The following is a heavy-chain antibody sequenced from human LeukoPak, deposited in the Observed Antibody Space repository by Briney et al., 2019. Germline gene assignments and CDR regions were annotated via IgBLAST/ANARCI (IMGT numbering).Heavy chain of an antibody. CDR2: INWNGGST. CDR1: GFTFSTYG. Sequence: GGSLRLSCVASGFTFSTYGMSWVRRAPGKGLEWVSGINWNGGSTGYADSVKGRFTISRDNAKNSLYLQMNSLRAEDTALYYCARSMTTVTTWAFDIWGQGTMVTVSS. CDR3: ARSMTTVTTWAFDI. J-gene: IGHJ3*02. V-gene: IGHV3-20*04. D-gene: IGHD4-17*01.